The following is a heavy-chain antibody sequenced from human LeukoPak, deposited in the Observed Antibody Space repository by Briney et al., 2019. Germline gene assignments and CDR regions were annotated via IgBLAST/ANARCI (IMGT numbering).Heavy chain of an antibody. V-gene: IGHV1-2*02. CDR3: ARDYGDYLSNWFDP. D-gene: IGHD4-17*01. Sequence: ASVKVSCKASGGTFSSFALSWVRQAPGQGLEWMGWINPNSGGTNYAQKFQGRVTMTRDTSISTAYMELSRLRSDDTAVYYCARDYGDYLSNWFDPWGQGTLVTVSS. J-gene: IGHJ5*02. CDR2: INPNSGGT. CDR1: GGTFSSFA.